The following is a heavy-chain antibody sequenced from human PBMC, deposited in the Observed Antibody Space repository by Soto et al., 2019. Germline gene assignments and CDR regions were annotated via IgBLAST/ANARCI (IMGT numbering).Heavy chain of an antibody. D-gene: IGHD5-18*01. CDR3: VRVGWGFSFGNCLDD. V-gene: IGHV3-30-3*01. CDR1: GFSLSGYS. J-gene: IGHJ6*02. CDR2: IQHDASTI. Sequence: QVQLVESGGGVVQPGGSLRLSCAASGFSLSGYSMHWVRQAPGKGLDWVAVIQHDASTIYYADSVKGRFTISRDNSKNTLYLQMNDLTAEYTALYYCVRVGWGFSFGNCLDDWGQGTTVTVSS.